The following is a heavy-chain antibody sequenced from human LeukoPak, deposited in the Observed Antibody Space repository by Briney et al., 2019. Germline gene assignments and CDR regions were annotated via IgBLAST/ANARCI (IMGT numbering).Heavy chain of an antibody. CDR3: ARAMGYSGYDIDY. CDR1: GFTFSSYE. D-gene: IGHD5-12*01. Sequence: PGGSLRLSCAASGFTFSSYEMNWVRQAPGKGLEWVSYISSSGSTIYYADSVKGRFTISRDNAKNSLYLQMNSLRAEDTAVYYCARAMGYSGYDIDYWGQGTLVTVSS. CDR2: ISSSGSTI. V-gene: IGHV3-48*03. J-gene: IGHJ4*02.